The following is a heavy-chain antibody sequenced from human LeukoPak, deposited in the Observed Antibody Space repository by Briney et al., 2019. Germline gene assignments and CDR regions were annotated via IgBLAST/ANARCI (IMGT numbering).Heavy chain of an antibody. D-gene: IGHD6-19*01. CDR1: GYTFTSYG. J-gene: IGHJ4*02. Sequence: GASVKVSCKASGYTFTSYGISWVRQAPGQGLEWRGWISAYNGNTNYAQKLQGRVTMTTDTSTSTAYMELRSLRSDDTAVYYCASSLFSSGRPPSFDYWGQGTLVTVSS. V-gene: IGHV1-18*01. CDR2: ISAYNGNT. CDR3: ASSLFSSGRPPSFDY.